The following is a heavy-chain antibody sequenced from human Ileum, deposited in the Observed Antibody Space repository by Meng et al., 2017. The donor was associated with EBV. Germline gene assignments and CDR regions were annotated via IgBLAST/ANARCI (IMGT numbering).Heavy chain of an antibody. D-gene: IGHD2-2*01. V-gene: IGHV1-8*01. Sequence: QWEVVPLGTAWKTPGATGMVPCKPPGYPYTTGDINWVRQATGQGLEWMGWMNPNNGNTGNAQKFQGRVTMTRNPSISTAYMELNSLRAEDTAVYYCAKNWGGSSTSEFDYWGQGTLVTVSS. J-gene: IGHJ4*02. CDR1: GYPYTTGD. CDR2: MNPNNGNT. CDR3: AKNWGGSSTSEFDY.